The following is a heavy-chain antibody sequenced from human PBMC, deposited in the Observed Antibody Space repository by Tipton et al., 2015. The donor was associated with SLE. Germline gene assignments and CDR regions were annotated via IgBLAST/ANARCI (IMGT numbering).Heavy chain of an antibody. J-gene: IGHJ2*01. CDR2: ISWNGGSI. V-gene: IGHV3-9*01. D-gene: IGHD7-27*01. Sequence: SLRLSCAASGFTFDDHAMHWVRQAPGKGLEWVSGISWNGGSIGYADSVKGRFTIPRDNAKNSVYLQMNSLRAEDTALYYCAKDMGTTGEVDWYFGLWGRGTLVTVSS. CDR1: GFTFDDHA. CDR3: AKDMGTTGEVDWYFGL.